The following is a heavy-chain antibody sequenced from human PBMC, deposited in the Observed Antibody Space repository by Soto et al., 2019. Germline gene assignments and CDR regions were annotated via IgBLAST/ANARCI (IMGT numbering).Heavy chain of an antibody. CDR2: ISGSGGST. D-gene: IGHD1-26*01. CDR3: AKQEKYWELLRGYYFDY. V-gene: IGHV3-23*01. Sequence: GGSLRLSCAASGFTFSSYAMSWVRQAPGKVLEWVSAISGSGGSTYYADSVKGRFTISRDNSKNTLYLQMNSLRAEDTAVYYCAKQEKYWELLRGYYFDYWGQGTLVTVSS. CDR1: GFTFSSYA. J-gene: IGHJ4*02.